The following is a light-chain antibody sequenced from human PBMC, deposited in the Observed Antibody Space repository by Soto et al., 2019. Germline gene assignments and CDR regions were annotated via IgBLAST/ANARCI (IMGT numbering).Light chain of an antibody. CDR3: QQLFMYPPT. CDR2: AAS. V-gene: IGKV1-6*01. J-gene: IGKJ3*01. CDR1: QGIGSD. Sequence: IQMTQSPSSLSASVGDRVTITCRASQGIGSDLGWYQQKPGKAPKALIYAASRLESGVPSRFSGSGSGTDFTLTISSLQPEDFATYYCQQLFMYPPTFGPGTKVDIK.